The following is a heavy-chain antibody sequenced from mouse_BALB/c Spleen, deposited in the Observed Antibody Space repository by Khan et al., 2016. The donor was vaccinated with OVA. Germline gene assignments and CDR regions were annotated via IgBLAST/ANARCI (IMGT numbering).Heavy chain of an antibody. CDR2: IWSGGSI. V-gene: IGHV2-2*02. D-gene: IGHD2-4*01. Sequence: QVQLKESGPGLVQPSQSLSITCTVSGFSLTSYGVHWVRQSPGKGLEWLGVIWSGGSIDYSAAFISRLSISKDNSKSQVFFKMNSLQANDTAIYYCARNYDYDESLAYWGQGTMVTVSA. CDR1: GFSLTSYG. CDR3: ARNYDYDESLAY. J-gene: IGHJ3*01.